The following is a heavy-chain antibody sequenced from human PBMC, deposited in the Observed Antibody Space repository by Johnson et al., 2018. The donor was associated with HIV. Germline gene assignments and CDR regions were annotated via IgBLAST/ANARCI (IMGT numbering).Heavy chain of an antibody. D-gene: IGHD6-19*01. CDR3: SRGSLCVWFPPDALDI. Sequence: QVQLVESGGGLVQPGRSLRLSCAGSGFTFSSYDMHWVRQATGKGLERVAVIWYDGSNKYYADSVKGRFTISRDNAKNSLYLQMNSLRGEDTALYYCSRGSLCVWFPPDALDIWGQGTMVTVSS. J-gene: IGHJ3*02. CDR2: IWYDGSNK. CDR1: GFTFSSYD. V-gene: IGHV3-33*08.